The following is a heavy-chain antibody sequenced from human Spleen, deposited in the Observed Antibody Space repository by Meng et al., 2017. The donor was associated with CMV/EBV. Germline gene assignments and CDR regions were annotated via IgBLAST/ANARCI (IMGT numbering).Heavy chain of an antibody. V-gene: IGHV3-74*01. CDR3: ARPDSTVHYFDS. J-gene: IGHJ4*02. CDR1: GFMFSSHW. Sequence: GESLKISCAASGFMFSSHWMHWVRQAPGKGLVWVARINTDGRSTTYADSVKGRFTISRDNAKNSLYLQMNSLRAEDTAVYYCARPDSTVHYFDSWGQGTLVTVSS. D-gene: IGHD4-11*01. CDR2: INTDGRST.